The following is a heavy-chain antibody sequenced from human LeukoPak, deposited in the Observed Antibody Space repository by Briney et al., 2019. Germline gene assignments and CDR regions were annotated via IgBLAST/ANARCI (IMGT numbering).Heavy chain of an antibody. CDR3: AREYYDILTGYDPYYYMDV. CDR1: GYTFTDYY. J-gene: IGHJ6*03. CDR2: INPNSGGT. Sequence: GAAVTVSFKASGYTFTDYYMHWVRQAPGQGLEWMGWINPNSGGTNYAQKLLGRVTMTRDTSISTAYMELSRLKSDDTAVYYCAREYYDILTGYDPYYYMDVWGKGTTVTVSS. V-gene: IGHV1-2*02. D-gene: IGHD3-9*01.